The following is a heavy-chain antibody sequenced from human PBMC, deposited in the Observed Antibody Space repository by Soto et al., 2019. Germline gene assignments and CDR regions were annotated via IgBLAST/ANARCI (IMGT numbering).Heavy chain of an antibody. CDR3: LSGGSPSST. CDR2: VNSDGHDT. D-gene: IGHD5-12*01. J-gene: IGHJ5*02. CDR1: GFTFSTYW. V-gene: IGHV3-74*01. Sequence: GGSLRLSCAASGFTFSTYWMHWVRQTPGKGLVWVSRVNSDGHDTVYADSVKGRFTLSRDNAQNSLYLEMNSLRTEDTAVYYCLSGGSPSSTWGQGTLVTVSS.